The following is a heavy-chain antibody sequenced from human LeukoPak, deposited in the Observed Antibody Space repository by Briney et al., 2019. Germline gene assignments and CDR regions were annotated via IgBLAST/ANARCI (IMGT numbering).Heavy chain of an antibody. CDR2: IYTTGST. D-gene: IGHD6-19*01. CDR1: GGSISSYY. Sequence: PSETLSLTCTVSGGSISSYYWTWIRQPAGKGLEWIGRIYTTGSTNYNPSLNGRVTMSVDTSNNHFSLKLSSVTAADTAVYYCARQIAVGGNAGFDYWGQGTLVTVSS. CDR3: ARQIAVGGNAGFDY. V-gene: IGHV4-4*07. J-gene: IGHJ4*02.